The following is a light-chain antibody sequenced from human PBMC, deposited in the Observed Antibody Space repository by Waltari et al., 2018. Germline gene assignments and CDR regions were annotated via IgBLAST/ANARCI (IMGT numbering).Light chain of an antibody. CDR2: DVN. CDR1: SGDISGYYY. V-gene: IGLV2-14*03. J-gene: IGLJ2*01. Sequence: QSALTQSASVSGSPGQSITISCTGTSGDISGYYYVSWFQQHPGKAPKLVIYDVNKRPAGISGLVAGTKSASTASLTIAGRQPEDEADYYCSSYATSITVFGGGTKLTVL. CDR3: SSYATSITV.